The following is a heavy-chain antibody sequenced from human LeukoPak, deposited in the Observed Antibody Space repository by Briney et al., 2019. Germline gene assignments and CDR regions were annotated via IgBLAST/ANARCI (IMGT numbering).Heavy chain of an antibody. CDR2: IASVGSHT. J-gene: IGHJ3*02. D-gene: IGHD3-10*01. CDR3: ARERQDTIVHSGAFDI. V-gene: IGHV3-30-3*01. Sequence: GRSLRLSCAASAFTFSNYFMHWVRQAPGKGLEWVAVIASVGSHTFYVESVKGRFTISRDNSKKTLYLQMNSLRAEDTAVYFCARERQDTIVHSGAFDIWGQGTMVTVSS. CDR1: AFTFSNYF.